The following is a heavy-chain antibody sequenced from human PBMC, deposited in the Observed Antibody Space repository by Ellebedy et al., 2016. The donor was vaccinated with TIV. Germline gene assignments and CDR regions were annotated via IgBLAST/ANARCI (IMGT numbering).Heavy chain of an antibody. CDR1: GFIFSDYY. V-gene: IGHV3-11*01. D-gene: IGHD5-12*01. CDR2: ISAIGTNI. J-gene: IGHJ3*02. CDR3: SRLVATIPPSAFDI. Sequence: GESLKIPXAASGFIFSDYYRSWIRHAPGKGLEWVSYISAIGTNIYHADSVKGRFTISRDNAKNSLYLHMNSLRAEDTAVYYCSRLVATIPPSAFDIWGQGTMVTVSS.